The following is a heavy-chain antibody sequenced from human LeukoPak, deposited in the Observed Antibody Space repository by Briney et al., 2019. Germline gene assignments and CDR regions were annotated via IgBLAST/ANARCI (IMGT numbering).Heavy chain of an antibody. CDR1: GFTFSSYG. Sequence: PGGSLRLSCAASGFTFSSYGMHWVRQAPGKGLEWVAVMSNDGSNKYYADSVKGRFTVSRDNAKNSLYLQMNSLRAEDTAVYYCARGLDYWGQGTPVTVSS. CDR2: MSNDGSNK. CDR3: ARGLDY. V-gene: IGHV3-30*03. J-gene: IGHJ4*02.